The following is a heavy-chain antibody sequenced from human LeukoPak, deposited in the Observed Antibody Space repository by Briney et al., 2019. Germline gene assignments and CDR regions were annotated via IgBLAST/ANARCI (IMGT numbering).Heavy chain of an antibody. J-gene: IGHJ6*02. Sequence: GASVKVSCKVSGYTLTELSMHWVRQARGKGLEWMGGFDPEDGETIYAQKFQGRVTMAEDTSTDTAYMELSSLRSEDTAVYYCATAMITFGGVTSPRRYYYYGMDVWGQGTTVTVSS. V-gene: IGHV1-24*01. D-gene: IGHD3-16*01. CDR1: GYTLTELS. CDR2: FDPEDGET. CDR3: ATAMITFGGVTSPRRYYYYGMDV.